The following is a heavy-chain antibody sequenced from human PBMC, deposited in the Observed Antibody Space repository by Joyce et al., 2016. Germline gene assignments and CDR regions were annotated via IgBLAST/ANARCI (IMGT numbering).Heavy chain of an antibody. CDR2: ISYDGTNK. CDR1: GFDFSNYA. V-gene: IGHV3-30-3*01. Sequence: QVQLVESGGGVVQPGRSLRLSCAASGFDFSNYAMHWVRQAPGKVLEWVQLISYDGTNKQYADSVVGRSTISRDNSIYTMYLQMSNLRPEDTAIYYCAKDSYSFGVFDSGGQGMLVTVSS. J-gene: IGHJ4*02. D-gene: IGHD5-18*01. CDR3: AKDSYSFGVFDS.